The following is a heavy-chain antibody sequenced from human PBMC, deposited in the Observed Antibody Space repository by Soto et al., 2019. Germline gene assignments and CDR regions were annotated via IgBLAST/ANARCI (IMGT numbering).Heavy chain of an antibody. CDR1: GGSISSYY. V-gene: IGHV4-59*08. Sequence: PSETLSLTCTVSGGSISSYYWSWIRQPPGKGLEWIGYIYYSGSTNYNPSLKSRLTISVDTSKNQFSLNLSSVTAADTAVYYCASGLSGDKVDQWGQGTLVTVSS. J-gene: IGHJ4*02. D-gene: IGHD2-21*01. CDR2: IYYSGST. CDR3: ASGLSGDKVDQ.